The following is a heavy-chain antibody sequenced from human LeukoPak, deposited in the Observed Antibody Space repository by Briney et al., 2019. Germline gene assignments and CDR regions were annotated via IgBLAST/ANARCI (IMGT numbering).Heavy chain of an antibody. CDR3: ARGIAAAGTGWFDP. CDR2: IYYSGST. J-gene: IGHJ5*02. CDR1: GGSISSYY. Sequence: SETLSLTCTVSGGSISSYYWSWIRQPPGKGLEWIGDIYYSGSTNYNPYLKSRVTISVDTSKNQFSLKLNSVTAADTAVYYCARGIAAAGTGWFDPWGQGTLVTVSS. V-gene: IGHV4-59*01. D-gene: IGHD6-13*01.